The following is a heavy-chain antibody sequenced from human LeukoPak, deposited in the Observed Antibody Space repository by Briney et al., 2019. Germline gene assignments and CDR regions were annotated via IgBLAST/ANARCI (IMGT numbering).Heavy chain of an antibody. CDR3: AKGSRDYRPYYFNY. CDR2: ISSGGNT. CDR1: GFTLSSYV. V-gene: IGHV3-23*01. D-gene: IGHD4-17*01. Sequence: GGSLRLPCVASGFTLSSYVMSWVRQAPGKGLEWVLAISSGGNTYYADSVKGRFTISRDNSKNTLHLEMNSLRAEDTAVYYCAKGSRDYRPYYFNYWGQGTLVTVSS. J-gene: IGHJ4*02.